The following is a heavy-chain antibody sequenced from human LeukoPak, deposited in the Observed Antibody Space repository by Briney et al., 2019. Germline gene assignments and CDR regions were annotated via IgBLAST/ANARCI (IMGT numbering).Heavy chain of an antibody. CDR1: GGTFSSYA. CDR2: IIPIFGTA. J-gene: IGHJ6*02. CDR3: ARPQALRYFDWLLDGMDV. V-gene: IGHV1-69*13. Sequence: GASVKVSCKASGGTFSSYAISWVRQAPGQGLEWMGGIIPIFGTANYAQKFQGRVTITADESTSTAYMELSSLRSEDTAVYYCARPQALRYFDWLLDGMDVWGQGTTVTVSS. D-gene: IGHD3-9*01.